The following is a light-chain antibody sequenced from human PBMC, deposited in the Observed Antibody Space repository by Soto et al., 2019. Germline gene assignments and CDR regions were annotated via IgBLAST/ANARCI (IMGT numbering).Light chain of an antibody. CDR3: AAWDGSLNGYV. Sequence: QPVLTQPPSTSGTPGQRVAISCSGSNSNIGRNTVNWYQQLPGTAPKLLIYNDNRRPSGVPDRFSGSKSDTSASLAIRGLQSEDEGDYYCAAWDGSLNGYVFGPGTKLTVL. CDR2: NDN. CDR1: NSNIGRNT. J-gene: IGLJ1*01. V-gene: IGLV1-44*01.